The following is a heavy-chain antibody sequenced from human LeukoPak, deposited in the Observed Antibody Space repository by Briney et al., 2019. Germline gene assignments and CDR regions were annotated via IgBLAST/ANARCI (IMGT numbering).Heavy chain of an antibody. CDR2: ISGSGGST. V-gene: IGHV3-23*01. CDR3: AKSTLWFGELFDP. J-gene: IGHJ5*02. CDR1: GFTFSSYA. D-gene: IGHD3-10*01. Sequence: GGSLRLSCAASGFTFSSYAMSWVRQAPGKGLEWVSAISGSGGSTYYAESVKRRFTISRDNSKNTLYLQMNSLRAEDTAVYYCAKSTLWFGELFDPWGQGTLVTVSS.